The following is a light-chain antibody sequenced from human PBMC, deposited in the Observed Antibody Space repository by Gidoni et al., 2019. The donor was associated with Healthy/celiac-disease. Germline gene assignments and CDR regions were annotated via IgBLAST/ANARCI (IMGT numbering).Light chain of an antibody. V-gene: IGKV1-5*03. CDR3: QQYNSYLWT. J-gene: IGKJ1*01. Sequence: DIQMTQSPSTLSASVGDRVNITCRASQSISTWLAWYQQKPGKAPKLLIYKASSLESGVPSRFSGSGSGTEFTLTISSLQPDDLATFYFQQYNSYLWTFXXXTKVEIK. CDR1: QSISTW. CDR2: KAS.